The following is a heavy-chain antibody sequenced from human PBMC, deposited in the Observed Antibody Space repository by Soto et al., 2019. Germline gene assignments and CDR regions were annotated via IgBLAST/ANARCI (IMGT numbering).Heavy chain of an antibody. V-gene: IGHV3-49*03. CDR3: TRDSAGYGDYGNNDVWHYYYYYMDV. D-gene: IGHD4-17*01. CDR2: IRSKAYGGTT. CDR1: GFTFGDYA. Sequence: GGSLRLSCTASGFTFGDYAMSWFRQAPGKGLEWVGFIRSKAYGGTTEYAASVKGRFTISRDDSKSIAYLQMNSLKTEDTAVYYCTRDSAGYGDYGNNDVWHYYYYYMDVWGKGTTVTVSS. J-gene: IGHJ6*03.